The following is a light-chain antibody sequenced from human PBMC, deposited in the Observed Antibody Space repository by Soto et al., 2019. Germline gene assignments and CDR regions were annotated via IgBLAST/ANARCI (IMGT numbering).Light chain of an antibody. V-gene: IGLV2-8*01. J-gene: IGLJ1*01. CDR2: EVS. Sequence: QSVLTQPASVSGSPGQSITISCTGTSSDVGDYNYVSWYQQHPGKAPKLMIYEVSKWPSGVPDRFSGSKSGNTASLTVSGLQAEDEADYYCSSYAGNNSFVFGTGTKVTVL. CDR1: SSDVGDYNY. CDR3: SSYAGNNSFV.